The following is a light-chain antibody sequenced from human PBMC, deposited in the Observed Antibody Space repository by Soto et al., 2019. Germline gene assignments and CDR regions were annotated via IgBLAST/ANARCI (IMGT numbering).Light chain of an antibody. CDR3: QQRSDSPLT. Sequence: EIVLTQSPATLSLSPGERATLSCRASQSVSTYLAWYQQKPGQTPRLLIYDASNRATGIPARFSGSGSGTDFTLTISTLEPEDFAVYYCQQRSDSPLTFGGGNKV. J-gene: IGKJ4*01. CDR2: DAS. CDR1: QSVSTY. V-gene: IGKV3-11*01.